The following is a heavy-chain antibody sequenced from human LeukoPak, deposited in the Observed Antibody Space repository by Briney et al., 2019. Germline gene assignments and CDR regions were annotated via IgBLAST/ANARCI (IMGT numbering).Heavy chain of an antibody. CDR1: GFTFVNYP. D-gene: IGHD5-18*01. V-gene: IGHV3-43*01. CDR3: AKIHGDY. Sequence: GGPRKPSLETSGFTFVNYPMNWVVQPPGKGLEWVSLISGDGGSTYYADSVKGRFTISRDNSKNSLYLQMNSLRTEDTALYYCAKIHGDYWGQGTLVTVSS. J-gene: IGHJ4*02. CDR2: ISGDGGST.